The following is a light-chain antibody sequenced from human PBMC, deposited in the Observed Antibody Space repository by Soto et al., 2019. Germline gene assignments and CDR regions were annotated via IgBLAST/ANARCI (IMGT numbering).Light chain of an antibody. J-gene: IGKJ4*01. V-gene: IGKV3-15*01. CDR3: QQYNNWPLT. CDR2: GAS. Sequence: EIVMTQSPATLSVSPGERATLSCRASQSVGSNLAWYQQQPGQAPRLLIYGASTRATGFPARFSGSGSGTEFTLTISSLQSEDFAVYYCQQYNNWPLTFGGGTKVEIK. CDR1: QSVGSN.